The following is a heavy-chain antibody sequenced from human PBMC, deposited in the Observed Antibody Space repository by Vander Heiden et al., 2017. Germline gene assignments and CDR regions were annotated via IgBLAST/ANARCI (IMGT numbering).Heavy chain of an antibody. V-gene: IGHV3-21*01. CDR2: ISTSGNYI. J-gene: IGHJ4*02. CDR3: VRDFAHSFGFGFDY. CDR1: GFTFTSYT. D-gene: IGHD5-18*01. Sequence: EVQLVESGGGLVKPGGSLRLSSATSGFTFTSYTMNWVRQAPGKGLGWVSSISTSGNYISYADSVKGRFTVSRDNAKNSLFLQMKSLRVEDTAVYYCVRDFAHSFGFGFDYWGQGTLVTASS.